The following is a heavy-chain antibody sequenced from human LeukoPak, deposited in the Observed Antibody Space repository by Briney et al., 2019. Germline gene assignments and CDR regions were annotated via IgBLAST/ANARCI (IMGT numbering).Heavy chain of an antibody. CDR3: VKGGISGHYYSLYFDY. V-gene: IGHV3-64D*09. Sequence: GGSLRLSCSASGFSFSSYSMYWVRQAPGKGLEYFSAISNSGGSTYYADSVKGRFTISRDNSKNTLFLQMSSLRVEDTAMYYCVKGGISGHYYSLYFDYWGQGTLVTVSS. D-gene: IGHD3-22*01. CDR1: GFSFSSYS. J-gene: IGHJ4*02. CDR2: ISNSGGST.